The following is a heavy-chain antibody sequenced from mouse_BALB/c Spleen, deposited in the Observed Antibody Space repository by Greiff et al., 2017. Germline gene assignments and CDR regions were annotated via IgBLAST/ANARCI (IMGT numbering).Heavy chain of an antibody. CDR1: GYTFSSYW. V-gene: IGHV1-9*01. CDR3: ARRYGSSYGWYFDV. Sequence: QVQLQQSGAELMKPGASVKISCKATGYTFSSYWIEWVKQRPGHGLEWIGEILPGSGSTNYNEKFKGKATFTADTSSNTAYMQLSSLTSEDSAVYYCARRYGSSYGWYFDVWGAGTTVTVSS. D-gene: IGHD1-1*01. J-gene: IGHJ1*01. CDR2: ILPGSGST.